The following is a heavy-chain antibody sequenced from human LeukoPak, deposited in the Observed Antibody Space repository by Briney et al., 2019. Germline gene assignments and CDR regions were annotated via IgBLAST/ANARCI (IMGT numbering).Heavy chain of an antibody. CDR2: IYYTGST. D-gene: IGHD6-6*01. J-gene: IGHJ4*02. Sequence: SETLSLTCTVSGGSISSGSYYWGWIRQPPGEGLEWIGSIYYTGSTYYSPSLKSRVTISADTSKNEFSLKLSSVTAADTAVYYCTSEISSASNYWGQGTLVTVSS. V-gene: IGHV4-39*01. CDR1: GGSISSGSYY. CDR3: TSEISSASNY.